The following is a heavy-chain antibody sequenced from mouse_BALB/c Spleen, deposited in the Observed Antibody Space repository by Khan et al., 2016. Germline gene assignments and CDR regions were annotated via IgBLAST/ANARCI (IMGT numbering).Heavy chain of an antibody. V-gene: IGHV1-87*01. CDR2: IYPGNGDT. D-gene: IGHD2-13*01. J-gene: IGHJ2*01. CDR3: ARTYYGDLEH. Sequence: QVQLKESGAELARPGASVRLSCKASGYTCIRYWMQWVKQRPGQGLEWIGAIYPGNGDTSYTQKFQGKATLTADKSSSTAYMQLSSLASEDSAVYYCARTYYGDLEHWVLGTTLTVSS. CDR1: GYTCIRYW.